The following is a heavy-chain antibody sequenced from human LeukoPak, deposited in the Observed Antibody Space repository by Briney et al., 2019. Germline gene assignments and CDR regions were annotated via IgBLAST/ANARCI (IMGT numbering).Heavy chain of an antibody. CDR1: GFTFSSYS. D-gene: IGHD4/OR15-4a*01. J-gene: IGHJ4*02. CDR2: ISSSSSYI. CDR3: ARLSEVDY. V-gene: IGHV3-21*01. Sequence: GGSLRLSCAASGFTFSSYSMNWVRQAPGKGLEWVSSISSSSSYIYYVDSVKGRFTISRDNAKNSLYLQMNSLRAEDTAVYYCARLSEVDYWGQGTLVTVSS.